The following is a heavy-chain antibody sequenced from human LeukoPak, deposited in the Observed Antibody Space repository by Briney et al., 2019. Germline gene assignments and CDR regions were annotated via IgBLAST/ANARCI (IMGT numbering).Heavy chain of an antibody. CDR1: GFTFSSYG. CDR2: ISYVGSNK. CDR3: AKDQGAAAGFDY. V-gene: IGHV3-30*18. Sequence: GGSLRLSCAASGFTFSSYGMHWVRQAPGKGLEWVAVISYVGSNKYYADSVKGRFSISRDNSKNTLYLQMNSLRAEDTAVYYCAKDQGAAAGFDYWGQGTLVTVSS. J-gene: IGHJ4*02. D-gene: IGHD6-13*01.